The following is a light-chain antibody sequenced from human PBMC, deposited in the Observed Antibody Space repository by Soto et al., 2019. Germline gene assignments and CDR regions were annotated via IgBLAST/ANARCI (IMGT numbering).Light chain of an antibody. Sequence: EIVFTQSPGTLSLSPGERATLSCRASQSVSSSYLAWYQQKPGQAPRLLIYGASSSATGIPDRHSGSGSGTDFTLTISRLEPEDFAVYYCQQYGSSPPWTFGQGTKVDIK. J-gene: IGKJ1*01. CDR1: QSVSSSY. CDR3: QQYGSSPPWT. CDR2: GAS. V-gene: IGKV3-20*01.